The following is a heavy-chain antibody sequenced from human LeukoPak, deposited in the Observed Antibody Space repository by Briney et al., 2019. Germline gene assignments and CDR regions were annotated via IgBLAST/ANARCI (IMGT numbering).Heavy chain of an antibody. J-gene: IGHJ4*02. Sequence: PGGSLRLSCAASGFTFDDYAMHWVRQAPGKGLEWVSGISWNSGIIGSADSVKGRFTISRDNAKNSVFLQMNSLRAEDTAVYYCARTGEIRGYSYGPDYWGQGTLVTVSS. CDR3: ARTGEIRGYSYGPDY. CDR1: GFTFDDYA. V-gene: IGHV3-9*01. D-gene: IGHD5-18*01. CDR2: ISWNSGII.